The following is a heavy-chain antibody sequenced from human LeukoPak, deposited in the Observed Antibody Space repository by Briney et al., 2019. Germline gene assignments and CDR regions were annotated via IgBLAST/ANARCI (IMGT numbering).Heavy chain of an antibody. J-gene: IGHJ4*02. D-gene: IGHD6-19*01. CDR2: ISGSGGST. CDR3: ANLDSSGWYYFDY. CDR1: GFTFSSYA. Sequence: GGSLRLSCAASGFTFSSYAMSWVRQAPGKGLEWVSAISGSGGSTYYADSVKDRFTISRDISKNTLYLQMNSLRAEDTAVYYCANLDSSGWYYFDYWGQGTLVTVSS. V-gene: IGHV3-23*01.